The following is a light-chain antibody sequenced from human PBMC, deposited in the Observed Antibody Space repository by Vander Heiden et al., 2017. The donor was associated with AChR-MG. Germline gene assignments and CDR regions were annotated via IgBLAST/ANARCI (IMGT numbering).Light chain of an antibody. V-gene: IGKV3-11*01. CDR1: QSVNNH. J-gene: IGKJ4*01. Sequence: IVLTPSPATLSLSPGERATLPRRASQSVNNHLGWYQQKPGLAPRLLIYDATNRAAGIPARFSGSGSGTDFTLTSSSLEAEDFAVYYCQQRTNWLFGGGTKVEIK. CDR2: DAT. CDR3: QQRTNWL.